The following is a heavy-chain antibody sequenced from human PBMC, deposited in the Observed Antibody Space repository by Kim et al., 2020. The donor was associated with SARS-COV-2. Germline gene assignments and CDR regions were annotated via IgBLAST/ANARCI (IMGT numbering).Heavy chain of an antibody. V-gene: IGHV3-66*01. J-gene: IGHJ3*02. Sequence: VKGRFTISRDNSKNTLYLQMNSLRAEDTAVYYCARCGNYYDSSGYYAFDIWGQGTMVTVSS. CDR3: ARCGNYYDSSGYYAFDI. D-gene: IGHD3-22*01.